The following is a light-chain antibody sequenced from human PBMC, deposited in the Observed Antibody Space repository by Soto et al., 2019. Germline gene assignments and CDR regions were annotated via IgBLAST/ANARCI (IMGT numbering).Light chain of an antibody. CDR2: DAS. J-gene: IGKJ1*01. Sequence: DIVLTQSPATLSLSPGERATLSCRASQSVSSFLAWYQQKPGQAPRLLIYDASNRATGIPGRFSGSGSGTDFTLTITSLETEDFAVYYCQQRYNWPRTFGQGTKVEIE. CDR1: QSVSSF. CDR3: QQRYNWPRT. V-gene: IGKV3-11*01.